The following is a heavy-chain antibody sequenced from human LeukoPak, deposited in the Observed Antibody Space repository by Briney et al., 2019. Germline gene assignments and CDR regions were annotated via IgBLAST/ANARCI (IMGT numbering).Heavy chain of an antibody. CDR3: TRAARMNHDP. J-gene: IGHJ5*02. CDR1: GFTFGDYA. Sequence: GGSLRLSCTASGFTFGDYAMSWVRQAPGKGLEWVGFIRSKAYGGTTEYAASVKGRFTISRDDSKSIAYLQMNSLKTEDTAVYYCTRAARMNHDPWGQGTLVTVSS. CDR2: IRSKAYGGTT. D-gene: IGHD1-14*01. V-gene: IGHV3-49*04.